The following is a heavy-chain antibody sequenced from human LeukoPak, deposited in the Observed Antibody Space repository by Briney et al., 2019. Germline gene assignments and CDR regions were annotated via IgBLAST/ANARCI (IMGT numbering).Heavy chain of an antibody. J-gene: IGHJ3*02. V-gene: IGHV3-30*02. CDR1: GFTLSSYG. CDR2: IRYDGSNK. CDR3: AKDLRLSDAFDI. Sequence: GGSLRLSCAASGFTLSSYGMHWVRQAPGKGLEWVAFIRYDGSNKYYADSVKGRFTIYRDNSKNTLYLQMNSLRAEDTAVYYCAKDLRLSDAFDIWGQGTMVTVSS.